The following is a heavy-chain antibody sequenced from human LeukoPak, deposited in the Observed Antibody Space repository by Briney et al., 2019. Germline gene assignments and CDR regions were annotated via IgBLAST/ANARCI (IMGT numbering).Heavy chain of an antibody. V-gene: IGHV3-23*01. CDR1: GFTFSSYA. CDR2: ISGSGGST. Sequence: GGSLRLSCAASGFTFSSYAMSWVRQAPGKGLEWVPAISGSGGSTYYADSVKGRFTISRDNAKNSLYLQMNSLRAEDTAVYYCARDAGYGYWVVDYWGQGTLVTVSS. CDR3: ARDAGYGYWVVDY. D-gene: IGHD5-18*01. J-gene: IGHJ4*02.